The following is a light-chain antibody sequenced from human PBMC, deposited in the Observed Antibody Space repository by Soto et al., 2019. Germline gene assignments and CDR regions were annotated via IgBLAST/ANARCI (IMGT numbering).Light chain of an antibody. J-gene: IGKJ2*01. Sequence: DIQMTQSPSSVSASVGDRVTITCRACQAINNWLAWYQQKPGKAPKLLIYAVSSLQSGVSSRFSGSGSGTDFTLTITNVQPEDFAIYYCQQVNSFPYTFGQGTNLDIK. CDR3: QQVNSFPYT. CDR2: AVS. CDR1: QAINNW. V-gene: IGKV1-12*01.